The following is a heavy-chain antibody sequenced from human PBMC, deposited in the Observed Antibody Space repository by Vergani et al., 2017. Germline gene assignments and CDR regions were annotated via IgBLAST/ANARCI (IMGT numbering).Heavy chain of an antibody. D-gene: IGHD2-15*01. CDR1: GFTFSSYS. V-gene: IGHV3-21*01. Sequence: EVQLLESGGGLVKPGGSLRLSCAASGFTFSSYSMNWVRQAPGKGLEWVSSISSSSSYIYDAASVKGRYTISRDNAKNALYLQMNSLRAEDTAVYYCARVSRGYCSGGSCCCKGVDYWGQGTLVTVSS. J-gene: IGHJ4*02. CDR3: ARVSRGYCSGGSCCCKGVDY. CDR2: ISSSSSYI.